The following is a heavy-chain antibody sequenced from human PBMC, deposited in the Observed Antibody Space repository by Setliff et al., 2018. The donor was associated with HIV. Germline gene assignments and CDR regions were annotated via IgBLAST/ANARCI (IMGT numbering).Heavy chain of an antibody. J-gene: IGHJ5*02. D-gene: IGHD2-15*01. Sequence: LETLSLTCTVSGYSISSGYYWGWIRQPPGKGLEWIGEITPSGDTNYIPSLKSRVTMSLDTSKNQFSLHLNSVTAADTAVYYCAKCGGTCWHNFLGPWGQGTLVTVSS. CDR2: ITPSGDT. CDR3: AKCGGTCWHNFLGP. CDR1: GYSISSGYY. V-gene: IGHV4-38-2*02.